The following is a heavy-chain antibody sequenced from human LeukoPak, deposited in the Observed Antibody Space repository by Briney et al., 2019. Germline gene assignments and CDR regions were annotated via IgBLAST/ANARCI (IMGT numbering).Heavy chain of an antibody. D-gene: IGHD3-3*01. CDR2: IYYSGST. CDR1: GGSISSYY. Sequence: PSETLSLTCTVSGGSISSYYWSWIRQPPGKGLEWIGYIYYSGSTNYNPSLKSRVTISVDTSKNQFSLKLNSVTAADTAVYYCARGGPNFWSGYFDYWGQGSLVTVSS. CDR3: ARGGPNFWSGYFDY. V-gene: IGHV4-59*08. J-gene: IGHJ4*02.